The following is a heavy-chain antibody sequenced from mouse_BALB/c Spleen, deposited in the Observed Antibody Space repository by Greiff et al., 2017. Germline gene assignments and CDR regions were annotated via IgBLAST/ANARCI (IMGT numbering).Heavy chain of an antibody. J-gene: IGHJ4*01. CDR1: GFTFSSYA. Sequence: EVKLMESGGGLVKPGGSLKLSCAASGFTFSSYAMSWVRQSPEKRLEWVAEISSGGSYTYYPDTVTGRFTISRDNAKNTLYLEMSSLRSEDTAMYYCARANIYNAMDYWGQGTSVTVSS. CDR2: ISSGGSYT. CDR3: ARANIYNAMDY. V-gene: IGHV5-9-4*01.